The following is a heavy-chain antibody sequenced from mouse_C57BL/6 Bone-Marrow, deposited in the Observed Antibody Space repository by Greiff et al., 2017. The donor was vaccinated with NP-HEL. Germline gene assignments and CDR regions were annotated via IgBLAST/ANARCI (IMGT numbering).Heavy chain of an antibody. CDR2: IYPGGGYT. CDR3: ARPTAQAWFAC. Sequence: QVQLQQSGAELVRPGTSVKMSCKASGYTFTNYWIGWAKQRPGHGLEWIGDIYPGGGYTNYNEKFKGKATLTADKSSSTAYMQFSSLTSEDSAIYYCARPTAQAWFACWGHGPLVTVSA. CDR1: GYTFTNYW. D-gene: IGHD3-2*02. J-gene: IGHJ3*01. V-gene: IGHV1-63*01.